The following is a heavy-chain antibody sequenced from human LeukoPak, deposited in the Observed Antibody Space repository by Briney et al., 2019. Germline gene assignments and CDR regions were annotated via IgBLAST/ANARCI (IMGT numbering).Heavy chain of an antibody. Sequence: SETLSLTCTVSGGSISSSSYYWGWIRQPPGKGLEWIGSIYYSGSTYYNPSLKSRVTISVDTSKNQFSLKLSSVTAADTAVYYCARDFGSDYGFDYWGQGTLVTVSS. CDR3: ARDFGSDYGFDY. J-gene: IGHJ4*02. V-gene: IGHV4-39*02. CDR2: IYYSGST. CDR1: GGSISSSSYY. D-gene: IGHD4-17*01.